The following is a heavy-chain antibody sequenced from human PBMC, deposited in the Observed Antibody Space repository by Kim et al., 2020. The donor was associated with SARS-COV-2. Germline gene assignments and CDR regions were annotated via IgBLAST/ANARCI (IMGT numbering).Heavy chain of an antibody. CDR3: ARDARYSIDS. D-gene: IGHD4-4*01. V-gene: IGHV3-74*01. Sequence: GGSLRHSCAASGFTFSEYWMHWVRQAPGKGLVWVSRIISDGSSASYEDSVRGRFTSSRDNAKNTLYLQMNSLRAEDTAVYYCARDARYSIDSWGQGTLVTVSS. CDR1: GFTFSEYW. CDR2: IISDGSSA. J-gene: IGHJ4*02.